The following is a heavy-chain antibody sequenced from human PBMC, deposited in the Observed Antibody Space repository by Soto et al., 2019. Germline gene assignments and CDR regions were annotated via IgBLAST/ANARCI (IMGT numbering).Heavy chain of an antibody. V-gene: IGHV1-69*06. D-gene: IGHD3-16*02. CDR1: GGTFSSYA. CDR2: IIPIFGTA. CDR3: ARDSKRLGELSTPLYYYGMDV. J-gene: IGHJ6*02. Sequence: SVKVSCKASGGTFSSYAISWVRQAPGQGLEWMGGIIPIFGTANYAQKFQGRVTITADKSTSTAYMELSSLRSEDTAVYYCARDSKRLGELSTPLYYYGMDVRGQGTTVTVSS.